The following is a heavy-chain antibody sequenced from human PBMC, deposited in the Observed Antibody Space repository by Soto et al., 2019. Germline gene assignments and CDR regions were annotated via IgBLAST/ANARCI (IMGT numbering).Heavy chain of an antibody. CDR3: AREYGSAPGDY. CDR1: GLTFSSYG. Sequence: QVQLVESGGSVVQPGRSLRLSCAASGLTFSSYGMHWVGQAPGKGLEWVAVIWYDGSNKYYADSVKGRFTISRDNSKNTLYLQMNSLRAEATAVYYCAREYGSAPGDYWGQGTLVTVSS. J-gene: IGHJ4*02. V-gene: IGHV3-33*01. D-gene: IGHD3-10*01. CDR2: IWYDGSNK.